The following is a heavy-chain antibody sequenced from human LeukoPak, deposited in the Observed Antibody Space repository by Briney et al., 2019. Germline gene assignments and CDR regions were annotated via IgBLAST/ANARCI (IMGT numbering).Heavy chain of an antibody. V-gene: IGHV4-30-2*01. CDR3: ARLGDSSSWYVDY. CDR1: GGSISSGGYY. D-gene: IGHD6-13*01. J-gene: IGHJ4*02. CDR2: IYHSGST. Sequence: SQTLSLTCTVSGGSISSGGYYWSWIRQPPGKGLEWIGYIYHSGSTYYNPSLKSRVTISVDRSKNQFSLKLSSVTAADTAVYYCARLGDSSSWYVDYWGQGTLVTVSS.